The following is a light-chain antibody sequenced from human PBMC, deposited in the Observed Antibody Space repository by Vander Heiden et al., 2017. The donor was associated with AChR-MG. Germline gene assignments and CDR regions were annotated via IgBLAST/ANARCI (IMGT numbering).Light chain of an antibody. CDR3: ETWDNGLSAWV. CDR2: DND. J-gene: IGLJ3*02. CDR1: SSNIGNNY. V-gene: IGLV1-51*01. Sequence: QTVLTQPPSVSAAPGQTVSIPCSGSSSNIGNNYMSWYQQVPGAAPKLLIYDNDKRPSGIPDRFSASKSGTSATLGITGLQAGDEADYYCETWDNGLSAWVFGGGTKVTVL.